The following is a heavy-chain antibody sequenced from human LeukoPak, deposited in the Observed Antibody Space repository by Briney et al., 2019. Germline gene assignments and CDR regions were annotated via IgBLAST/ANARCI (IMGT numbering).Heavy chain of an antibody. J-gene: IGHJ4*02. CDR1: GFTFSSYA. V-gene: IGHV3-30-3*01. CDR3: ARDFVRFGQLRLFDY. Sequence: GGSLRLSCAASGFTFSSYAMHWVRQAPGKGLEWVAVISYDGSNKYYADSVKGRFTISRDNSKNTLYLQMNSLRAEDTAVYYCARDFVRFGQLRLFDYWGQGTLVTVSS. CDR2: ISYDGSNK. D-gene: IGHD3-16*01.